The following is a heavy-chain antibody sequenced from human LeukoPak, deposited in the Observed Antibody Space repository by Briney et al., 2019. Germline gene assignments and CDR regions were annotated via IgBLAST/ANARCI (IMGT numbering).Heavy chain of an antibody. V-gene: IGHV4-4*02. D-gene: IGHD6-25*01. J-gene: IGHJ5*02. CDR1: GGSISSDNW. CDR2: IYHSGST. Sequence: SETLSLTCAVSGGSISSDNWWSWVRQPPGKGLEWIGEIYHSGSTYYNPSLKSRVTISVDTSKNQFSLKLSSVTAADTAVYYCARQGGIAARWFDPWGQGTLVTVSS. CDR3: ARQGGIAARWFDP.